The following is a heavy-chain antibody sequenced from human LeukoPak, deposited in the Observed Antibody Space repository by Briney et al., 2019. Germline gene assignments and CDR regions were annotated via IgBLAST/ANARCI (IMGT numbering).Heavy chain of an antibody. CDR1: GGSFSGYY. CDR3: ARGQGVNYFDY. Sequence: SETLSLTCAVYGGSFSGYYWSWTRQPPGKGLEWIGEINHSGGTNYNPSLKSRVTISVDTSKNQFSLKLSSVTAADTAVYYCARGQGVNYFDYWGQGTLVTVSS. CDR2: INHSGGT. V-gene: IGHV4-34*01. J-gene: IGHJ4*02. D-gene: IGHD2-21*01.